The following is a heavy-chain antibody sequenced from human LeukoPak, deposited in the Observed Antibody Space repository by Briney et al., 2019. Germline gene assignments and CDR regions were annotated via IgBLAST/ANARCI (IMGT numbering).Heavy chain of an antibody. V-gene: IGHV4-34*01. D-gene: IGHD3-22*01. Sequence: GSLRLSCAASGFTFSSYAISWIRQPPGKGLEWIGEINHSGSTNYNPSLKSRVTISVDTSKNQFSLKLRSVTAADTAVYYCARKSGHDYYDSSGYYYHYWGQGTLVTVSS. J-gene: IGHJ4*02. CDR2: INHSGST. CDR3: ARKSGHDYYDSSGYYYHY. CDR1: GFTFSSYA.